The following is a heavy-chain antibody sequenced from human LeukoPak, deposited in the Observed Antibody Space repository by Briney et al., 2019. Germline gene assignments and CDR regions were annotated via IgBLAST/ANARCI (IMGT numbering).Heavy chain of an antibody. CDR3: ARDLIAVRPGWFDP. CDR1: GYTFTTFG. Sequence: ASVKVSCKASGYTFTTFGISWVRQAPGQGLEWMGWISAYNGNTNYAQRFQARVTMTTDTSTSTAYMELRSLRSDDTAMYYCARDLIAVRPGWFDPWGQGTLVTVSS. J-gene: IGHJ5*02. V-gene: IGHV1-18*01. CDR2: ISAYNGNT. D-gene: IGHD6-6*01.